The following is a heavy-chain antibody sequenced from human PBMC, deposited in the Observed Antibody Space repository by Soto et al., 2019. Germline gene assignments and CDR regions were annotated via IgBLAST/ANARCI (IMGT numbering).Heavy chain of an antibody. J-gene: IGHJ4*02. CDR1: GGSFSGYY. D-gene: IGHD6-13*01. V-gene: IGHV4-34*01. CDR3: ARGQIAAAFRY. CDR2: INHSGST. Sequence: SETLSLTCAVYGGSFSGYYWSWIRQPPGKGLEWIGEINHSGSTNYNPSLKSRVTISVDTSKNQFSLKLSSVTAADTAVYYCARGQIAAAFRYWGQGTLVTVSS.